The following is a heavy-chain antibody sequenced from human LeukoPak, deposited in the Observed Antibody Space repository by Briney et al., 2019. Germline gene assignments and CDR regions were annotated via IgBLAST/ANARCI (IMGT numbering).Heavy chain of an antibody. D-gene: IGHD3-3*01. Sequence: KPGGSLRLSCAASGFTLSNTWMSWVRQAPGKGLEWVGRIRSKTDGGTTDYAAPVKGRFTISRDDSKSTLYLQMNSLKTEDTAVYWCTTRDGRVEDFWSGYWLSNDVFDIWGQGTMVTVSS. CDR3: TTRDGRVEDFWSGYWLSNDVFDI. V-gene: IGHV3-15*01. CDR1: GFTLSNTW. CDR2: IRSKTDGGTT. J-gene: IGHJ3*02.